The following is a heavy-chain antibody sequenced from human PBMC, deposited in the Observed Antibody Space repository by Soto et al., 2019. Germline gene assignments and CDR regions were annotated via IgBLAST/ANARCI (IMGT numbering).Heavy chain of an antibody. CDR2: IYYSGST. D-gene: IGHD6-13*01. CDR1: GGSISSGGYY. CDR3: ARESIGPRIKEQQLGWFDP. V-gene: IGHV4-31*03. Sequence: PSETLSLTCTVSGGSISSGGYYWSWIRQHPGKGLEWIGYIYYSGSTYYNPSLKSRVTISVDTSKNQFSLKLSSVTAADTAVYYCARESIGPRIKEQQLGWFDPWGQGTLVTVSS. J-gene: IGHJ5*02.